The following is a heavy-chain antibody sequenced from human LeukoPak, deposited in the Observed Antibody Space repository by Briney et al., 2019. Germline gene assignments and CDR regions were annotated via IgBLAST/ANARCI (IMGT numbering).Heavy chain of an antibody. CDR3: ARGYYGSGSHCCHMDV. CDR2: INHSGST. CDR1: VGSFSGYY. J-gene: IGHJ6*03. V-gene: IGHV4-34*01. Sequence: SETLSLTCAVYVGSFSGYYWSWIRQPPGKGLEWIGEINHSGSTNYNSSLKSRVTISVDTSKNQFSLKLSSVTAADTAVYQCARGYYGSGSHCCHMDVWGKGTTITVS. D-gene: IGHD3-10*01.